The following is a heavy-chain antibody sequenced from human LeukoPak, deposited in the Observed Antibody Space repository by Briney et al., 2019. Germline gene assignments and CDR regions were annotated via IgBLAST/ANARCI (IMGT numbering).Heavy chain of an antibody. CDR3: ARDHGDFVQHD. V-gene: IGHV4-39*01. CDR1: GDSISSGNFY. Sequence: NPSETLSLTCTVSGDSISSGNFYWGWIRQPPGKELRWIGSIYYNGITHYNPSLESRVTISADTSTNEFSLKLRSVTAADTAMYYCARDHGDFVQHDWGQGTLVTVSS. D-gene: IGHD4-17*01. CDR2: IYYNGIT. J-gene: IGHJ4*02.